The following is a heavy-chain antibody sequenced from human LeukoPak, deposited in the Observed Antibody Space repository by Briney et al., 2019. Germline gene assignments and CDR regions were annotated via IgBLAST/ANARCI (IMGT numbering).Heavy chain of an antibody. D-gene: IGHD5-18*01. CDR3: ARGVGIHDAFDI. CDR2: IYYSGST. J-gene: IGHJ3*02. Sequence: SETLSLTCTVSGGSISTSNYYWGWIRQPPGKGLEWIGNIYYSGSTYYNPSLKSRVTISVDTSKNQFSLKLSSVTAADTAVYYCARGVGIHDAFDIWGQGTMVTVSS. CDR1: GGSISTSNYY. V-gene: IGHV4-39*07.